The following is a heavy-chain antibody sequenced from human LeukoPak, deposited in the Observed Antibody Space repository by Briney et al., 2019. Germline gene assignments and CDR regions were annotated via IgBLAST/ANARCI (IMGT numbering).Heavy chain of an antibody. CDR3: TAGPWYFDY. J-gene: IGHJ4*02. Sequence: SEALSLTCTVSGGSISSSRYYWGWIRQPGKGLEWIGSIYYSGSTYYNPSLNSRVTVSVDTSKNQFSLRLSSVTAADTALYYCTAGPWYFDYWGQGTLVTVSS. V-gene: IGHV4-39*01. CDR1: GGSISSSRYY. D-gene: IGHD6-13*01. CDR2: IYYSGST.